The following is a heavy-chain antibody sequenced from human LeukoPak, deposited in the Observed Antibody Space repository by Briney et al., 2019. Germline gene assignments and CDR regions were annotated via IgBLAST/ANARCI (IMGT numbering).Heavy chain of an antibody. CDR1: GYTFTTYG. J-gene: IGHJ6*02. Sequence: RASVKVSCKASGYTFTTYGIIWVRQAPGQGLEWMGWISVYNDNTYYTQKLQGRVTMTTDTSTSTAYMELGSLITDDTAVYYCARGVSSWYYGMDVWGQGTTVIVSS. D-gene: IGHD6-13*01. V-gene: IGHV1-18*01. CDR3: ARGVSSWYYGMDV. CDR2: ISVYNDNT.